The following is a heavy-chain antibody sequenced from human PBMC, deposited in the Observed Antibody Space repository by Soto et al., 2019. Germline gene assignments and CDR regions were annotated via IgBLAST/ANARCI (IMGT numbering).Heavy chain of an antibody. CDR2: NKAGNGNT. Sequence: QVQLVQSGAAVKKPGASVQVSCKASGYTFTSYAMHWVRQAPGQRLERMGWNKAGNGNTKYSHKVQGRVTITWATYARKGYLELRIMRSEDKAEYYCAIEDAVVTIFGVTIGFGENWFDPWGEGTLVTVSS. D-gene: IGHD3-3*01. CDR3: AIEDAVVTIFGVTIGFGENWFDP. J-gene: IGHJ5*02. CDR1: GYTFTSYA. V-gene: IGHV1-3*01.